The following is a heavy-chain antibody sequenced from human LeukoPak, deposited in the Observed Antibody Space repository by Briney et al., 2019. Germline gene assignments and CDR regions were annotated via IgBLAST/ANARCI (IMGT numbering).Heavy chain of an antibody. CDR2: ISHSCSTI. Sequence: PGGSLRLSCAASGFTFSSYEMNWVRQARGKGLEGGSYISHSCSTIYYADSVEGRFTISRHNAKNSLYLQMSSLRAGDTAVYYCARGLSTFSYDSSGYYFEPHYFDYWGQGTLVTVYS. D-gene: IGHD3-22*01. J-gene: IGHJ4*02. CDR3: ARGLSTFSYDSSGYYFEPHYFDY. CDR1: GFTFSSYE. V-gene: IGHV3-48*03.